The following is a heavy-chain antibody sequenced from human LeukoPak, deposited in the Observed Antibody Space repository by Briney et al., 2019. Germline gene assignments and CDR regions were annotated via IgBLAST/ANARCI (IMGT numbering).Heavy chain of an antibody. V-gene: IGHV3-23*01. CDR2: ISGSGGST. J-gene: IGHJ3*02. CDR3: AKGLFILGASVDAFDI. D-gene: IGHD1-26*01. Sequence: GGSLRLSCAASGFTFSSYAMSWVRQAPGKGLEWVSAISGSGGSTYYADSVKGRFTISRDNSKNTLYLQMNSLRAEDTAVYYCAKGLFILGASVDAFDIWGQGTMVTVSS. CDR1: GFTFSSYA.